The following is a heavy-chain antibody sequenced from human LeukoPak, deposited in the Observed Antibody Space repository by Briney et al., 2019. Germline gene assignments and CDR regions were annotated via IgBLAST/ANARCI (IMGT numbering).Heavy chain of an antibody. V-gene: IGHV1-69*05. CDR2: IIPIFGTA. CDR1: GGTFSSYA. J-gene: IGHJ5*02. CDR3: ARDNYAGANWFDP. D-gene: IGHD1-7*01. Sequence: SVKVSCKASGGTFSSYAISWVRQAPGQGLEWMGGIIPIFGTAYYAQKFQGRVPITTDESTSTAYMELSSLRSEDTAVYYCARDNYAGANWFDPWGQGTLVTVSS.